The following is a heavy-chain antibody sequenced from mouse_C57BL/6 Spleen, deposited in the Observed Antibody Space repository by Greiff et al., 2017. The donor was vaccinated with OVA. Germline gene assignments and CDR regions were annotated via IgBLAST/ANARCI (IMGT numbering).Heavy chain of an antibody. D-gene: IGHD4-1*01. CDR2: IWSGGST. J-gene: IGHJ1*03. CDR1: GFSLTSYG. CDR3: ARNAGTLYWYFDV. Sequence: VQLVESGPGLVQPSQSLSITCTVSGFSLTSYGVHWVRQSPGKGLEWLGVIWSGGSTDYNAAFISRLSISKDNSKSQVFFKMNSLQADDTAIYYCARNAGTLYWYFDVWGTGTTVTVSS. V-gene: IGHV2-2*01.